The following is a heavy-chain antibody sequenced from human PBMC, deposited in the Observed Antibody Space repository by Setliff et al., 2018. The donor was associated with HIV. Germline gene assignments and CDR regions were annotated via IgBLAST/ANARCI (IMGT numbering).Heavy chain of an antibody. Sequence: VSSISSSSSYIYYADSVKGRFTISRDNAKNSLYLQMNSLRAEDTAVYYCARGRGGYYYAYFDYWGQGTLVTVSS. J-gene: IGHJ4*02. CDR3: ARGRGGYYYAYFDY. D-gene: IGHD3-22*01. V-gene: IGHV3-21*01. CDR2: ISSSSSYI.